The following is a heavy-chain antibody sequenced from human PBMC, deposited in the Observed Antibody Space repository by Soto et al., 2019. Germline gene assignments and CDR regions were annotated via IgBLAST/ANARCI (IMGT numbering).Heavy chain of an antibody. Sequence: GGALRRSCAGSGFTCSDYYMSWIRQAPGQGLEWVSYMSSSGVTVFYADSVKGRFTISRDNAKNSLYLQMYSLRAEDSAVYYCARNTISAAGADYYGLDVWGQGTTVTVSS. CDR1: GFTCSDYY. D-gene: IGHD6-13*01. CDR2: MSSSGVTV. J-gene: IGHJ6*02. V-gene: IGHV3-11*01. CDR3: ARNTISAAGADYYGLDV.